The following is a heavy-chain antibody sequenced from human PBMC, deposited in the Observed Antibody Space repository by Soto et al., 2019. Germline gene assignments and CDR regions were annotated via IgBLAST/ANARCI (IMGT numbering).Heavy chain of an antibody. D-gene: IGHD5-18*01. J-gene: IGHJ6*02. V-gene: IGHV3-13*01. CDR3: ARAKGNTAMVGNYYYGMDV. CDR2: IGTAGDT. Sequence: GGSLRLSCAASGFTFSSYDMHWVRQATGKGLEWVSAIGTAGDTYYPGSVKGRFTISRENAKNSLYLQMNSLRAGDTAVYYCARAKGNTAMVGNYYYGMDVWGQGTTVTVSS. CDR1: GFTFSSYD.